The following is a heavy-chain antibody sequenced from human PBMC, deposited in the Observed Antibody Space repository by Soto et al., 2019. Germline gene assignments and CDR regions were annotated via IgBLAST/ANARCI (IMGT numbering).Heavy chain of an antibody. V-gene: IGHV1-2*02. CDR2: INPNSGGT. D-gene: IGHD3-22*01. CDR3: ARGPTYYYDSSGYYRGAFYFDY. CDR1: GYTFTGYY. J-gene: IGHJ4*02. Sequence: ASVKVSCKASGYTFTGYYMHWVRQAPGQGLEWMGWINPNSGGTNYAQKFQGRVTMTRDTSISTAYMELSRLRSDDTAVYYCARGPTYYYDSSGYYRGAFYFDYWGQGTLVTVSS.